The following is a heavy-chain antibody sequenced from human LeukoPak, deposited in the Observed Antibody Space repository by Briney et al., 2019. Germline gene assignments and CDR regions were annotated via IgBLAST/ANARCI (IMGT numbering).Heavy chain of an antibody. Sequence: SETLSLTCTVSGGSISSSSYYWGWIRQPPGKGLEWIVSIYYSGSTYYNPSPKSRVTISVDTSKNQFSLKLSSVTTADTAVYYCARASETHWGSPGTFDIWGQGTMVTVSS. V-gene: IGHV4-39*07. CDR2: IYYSGST. CDR1: GGSISSSSYY. CDR3: ARASETHWGSPGTFDI. J-gene: IGHJ3*02. D-gene: IGHD7-27*01.